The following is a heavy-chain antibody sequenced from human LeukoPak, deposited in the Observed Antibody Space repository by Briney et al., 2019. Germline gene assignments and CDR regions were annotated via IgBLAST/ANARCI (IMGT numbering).Heavy chain of an antibody. J-gene: IGHJ4*02. Sequence: GGSLRLSCAASGFTFSNYWMGWVRQAPGKGLEWVANIKQDGSEKRYVDPVKSRFTISRDNAKNSLYLQMNSLRAEDTAVYYCASDPRGSGSYQGTWGQGTLVTVSS. V-gene: IGHV3-7*01. CDR3: ASDPRGSGSYQGT. D-gene: IGHD3-10*01. CDR2: IKQDGSEK. CDR1: GFTFSNYW.